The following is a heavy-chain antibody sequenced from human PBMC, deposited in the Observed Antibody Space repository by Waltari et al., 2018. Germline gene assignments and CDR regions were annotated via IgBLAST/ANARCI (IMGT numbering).Heavy chain of an antibody. CDR3: AKEKRMSDYDSSGECDY. Sequence: DVQLLESGGGWVLPGGALRLSCVASGFTFTNYTLLWLRQSPLKGLEWVSVIYSCGDNYYADSVKSGVTISRENSKNTLYMQMNSLRDEDTAVYICAKEKRMSDYDSSGECDYWGQGTLVTVSS. D-gene: IGHD3-22*01. CDR1: GFTFTNYT. J-gene: IGHJ4*02. V-gene: IGHV3-23*03. CDR2: IYSCGDN.